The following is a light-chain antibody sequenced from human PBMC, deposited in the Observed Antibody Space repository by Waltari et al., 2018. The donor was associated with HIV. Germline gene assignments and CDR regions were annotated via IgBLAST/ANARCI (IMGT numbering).Light chain of an antibody. CDR1: SSNIGSNP. CDR3: AAWDDSLNGHVL. J-gene: IGLJ2*01. CDR2: NKN. V-gene: IGLV1-44*01. Sequence: QSVLTQPPSASGTPGQRVTFSCSGSSSNIGSNPVAWYQKLPGTAPRLLIYNKNQRPSGVPDRFSGSKSGTSASLAISGLQSEDEADYYCAAWDDSLNGHVLFGGGTKLTVL.